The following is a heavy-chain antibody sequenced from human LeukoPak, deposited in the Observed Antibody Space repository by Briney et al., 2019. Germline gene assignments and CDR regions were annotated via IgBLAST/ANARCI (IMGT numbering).Heavy chain of an antibody. V-gene: IGHV1-2*02. CDR1: GYTFSAFY. J-gene: IGHJ6*03. Sequence: ASVKVSCKTSGYTFSAFYMHWVRQAPGQGLEWMGWINPNSGGTNYAQKFQGRVTMTRDTSISTAYMELSRLRSDDTAVYYCARGRGTMIVVVITGRSYYMDVWGKGTTVTVSS. D-gene: IGHD3-22*01. CDR2: INPNSGGT. CDR3: ARGRGTMIVVVITGRSYYMDV.